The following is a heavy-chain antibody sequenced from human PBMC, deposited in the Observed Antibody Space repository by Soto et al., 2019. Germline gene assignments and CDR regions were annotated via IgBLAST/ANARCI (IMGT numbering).Heavy chain of an antibody. CDR3: AKDGRTAACDY. J-gene: IGHJ4*02. CDR2: MSYDGSKE. D-gene: IGHD6-13*01. V-gene: IGHV3-30*18. Sequence: QVQLVESGGGVVQPGRSLRLSCAASGFIFSDYGMHWVRQAPGKGLEWVALMSYDGSKEFYGDSVKGRFTISRDNSKNTLYLQMNSLSAEDSAVYYCAKDGRTAACDYWGQGTLVIVSS. CDR1: GFIFSDYG.